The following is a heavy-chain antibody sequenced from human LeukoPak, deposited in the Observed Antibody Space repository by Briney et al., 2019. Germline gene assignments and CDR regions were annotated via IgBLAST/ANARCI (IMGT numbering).Heavy chain of an antibody. CDR1: GFTFSSYW. V-gene: IGHV3-21*01. CDR2: ITSSSTSM. CDR3: ARTYHDILTGYNPYFDY. Sequence: GGSLRLSCAASGFTFSSYWMSWVRQAPGKGLEWVSSITSSSTSMYYADSVKGRFTISRDNAKNSLYLQMNSLRAEDTAVYYCARTYHDILTGYNPYFDYWGQGTLVTVSS. J-gene: IGHJ4*02. D-gene: IGHD3-9*01.